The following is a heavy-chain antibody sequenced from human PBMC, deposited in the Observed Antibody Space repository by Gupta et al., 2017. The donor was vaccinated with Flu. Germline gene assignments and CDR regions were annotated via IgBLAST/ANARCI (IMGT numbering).Heavy chain of an antibody. CDR1: GGSISRGYYY. CDR3: VTERSYGEDYSYYGVDV. Sequence: QVQLQESGPGLVKPSQTLSLTCIVPGGSISRGYYYWSWIRQPGGKGLEWIGRIYTRGTTNYNPSLKSRVTISVDRSANQFSLKLTSVTAKDTAVYYCVTERSYGEDYSYYGVDVWGPGTTVTVS. D-gene: IGHD5-18*01. CDR2: IYTRGTT. V-gene: IGHV4-61*02. J-gene: IGHJ6*02.